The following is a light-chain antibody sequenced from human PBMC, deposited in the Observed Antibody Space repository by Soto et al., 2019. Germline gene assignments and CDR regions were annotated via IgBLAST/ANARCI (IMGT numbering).Light chain of an antibody. CDR2: GNS. V-gene: IGLV1-40*01. CDR1: SSNIGAGYD. J-gene: IGLJ1*01. CDR3: QSYDSSLIASYV. Sequence: QSALTQPPSVSGAPGQRVTISCTGSSSNIGAGYDVHWYQQLPGTAPKLLIYGNSNRPSGVPDRFSGSKSGTSASLAITGLQAEDEADYYCQSYDSSLIASYVFGTGTKVTVL.